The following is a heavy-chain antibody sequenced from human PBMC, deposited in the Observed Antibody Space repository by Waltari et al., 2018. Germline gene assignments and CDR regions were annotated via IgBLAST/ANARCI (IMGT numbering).Heavy chain of an antibody. D-gene: IGHD2-2*01. Sequence: QVQLVQSGAEVKKPGASVKVSCKASGYTFTGYYMPWVRQAPGQGLEWMGWTNPKSGGKNYAQKCQGRVTMTRETSSSTAYMELSRLRSDDTAVYYCARDKRSVVVPAASYGMDVWGQGTTVTVSS. CDR1: GYTFTGYY. CDR2: TNPKSGGK. CDR3: ARDKRSVVVPAASYGMDV. V-gene: IGHV1-2*02. J-gene: IGHJ6*02.